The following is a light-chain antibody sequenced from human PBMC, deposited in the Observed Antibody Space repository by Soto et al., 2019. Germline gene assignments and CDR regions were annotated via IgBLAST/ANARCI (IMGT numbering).Light chain of an antibody. CDR3: SSYAGSNNLV. J-gene: IGLJ1*01. Sequence: QSALTQPASVSGSPGQSITISCTGTSSDVGAYNFVSWHQQHPGKAPKLMIYEVSKRPSGVPDRFSGSKSGNTASLTVSGLQAEDEADYYCSSYAGSNNLVFGTGTKVTVL. CDR1: SSDVGAYNF. V-gene: IGLV2-8*01. CDR2: EVS.